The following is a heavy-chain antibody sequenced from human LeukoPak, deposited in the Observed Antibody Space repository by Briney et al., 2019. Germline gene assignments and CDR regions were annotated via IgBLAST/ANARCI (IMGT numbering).Heavy chain of an antibody. CDR1: GFTFSSYA. V-gene: IGHV3-23*01. Sequence: PGGSLRLSCAASGFTFSSYAMSWVRQAPGKGLEWVSAISGSGGSTYYADSVKGRFTISRDNSKNTLYLQMNSLRAEDTAVYYCAKDPTGGYYDSSGFWNYWGQGTLVTVSS. CDR3: AKDPTGGYYDSSGFWNY. J-gene: IGHJ4*02. CDR2: ISGSGGST. D-gene: IGHD3-22*01.